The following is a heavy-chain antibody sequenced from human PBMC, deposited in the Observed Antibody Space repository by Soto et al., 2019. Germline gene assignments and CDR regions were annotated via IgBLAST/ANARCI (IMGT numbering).Heavy chain of an antibody. Sequence: LRLSCVGSGFTFSSYEMNWVRQAPGKGLEWVSNIRSSGRSINYADSVKGRFTTSRDNAKNSLYLQMNSLRAEDTAVYYCTRVRDSNDYWGQGTLVTVSS. CDR3: TRVRDSNDY. J-gene: IGHJ4*02. V-gene: IGHV3-48*03. D-gene: IGHD3-22*01. CDR2: IRSSGRSI. CDR1: GFTFSSYE.